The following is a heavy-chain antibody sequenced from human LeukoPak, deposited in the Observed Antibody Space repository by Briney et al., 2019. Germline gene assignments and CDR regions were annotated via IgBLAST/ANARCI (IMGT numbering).Heavy chain of an antibody. CDR3: ARDGVHRAHDH. D-gene: IGHD3-10*01. J-gene: IGHJ1*01. CDR2: IYYSGTT. V-gene: IGHV4-59*01. CDR1: GGSIISYY. Sequence: PSETLSLTCSVSGGSIISYYWSWIRQPPGGGLEWIGYIYYSGTTNYNPSPKSRVVISVDTSKNQFSLKLSSVTAADTAIYYCARDGVHRAHDHWGQGTLVTVSS.